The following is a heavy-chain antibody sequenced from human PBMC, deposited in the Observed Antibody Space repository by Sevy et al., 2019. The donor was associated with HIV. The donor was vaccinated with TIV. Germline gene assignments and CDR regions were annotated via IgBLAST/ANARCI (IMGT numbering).Heavy chain of an antibody. Sequence: GGSLRLSCAVSGFRFDYYAMTWVRQAPVKGLEWVSTISSNGLSTHYTDSVKGRFTIFRDNFKNTLYLQMNSLRVEDTAVYFCAKDVPRDFWSAYSPGYFDYWGQGSLVTVSS. J-gene: IGHJ4*02. CDR3: AKDVPRDFWSAYSPGYFDY. V-gene: IGHV3-23*01. CDR2: ISSNGLST. CDR1: GFRFDYYA. D-gene: IGHD3-3*01.